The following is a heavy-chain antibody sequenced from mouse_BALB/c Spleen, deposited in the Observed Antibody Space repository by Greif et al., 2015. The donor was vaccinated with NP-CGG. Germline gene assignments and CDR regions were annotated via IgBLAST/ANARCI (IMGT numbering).Heavy chain of an antibody. J-gene: IGHJ4*01. V-gene: IGHV14-4*02. CDR2: IDPENGDT. CDR1: GFNIKDYY. Sequence: EVQLQQSGAELVRSGASVKLSCTASGFNIKDYYMHWVKQRPEQGLEWIGWIDPENGDTEYAPKFQGKATMTADTSSNTAYLQLSSLTSEDTAVYYCNGGRYDRAMDYWGQGTSVTVSS. D-gene: IGHD2-14*01. CDR3: NGGRYDRAMDY.